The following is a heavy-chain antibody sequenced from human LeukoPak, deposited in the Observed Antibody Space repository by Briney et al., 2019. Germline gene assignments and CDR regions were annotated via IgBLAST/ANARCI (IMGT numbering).Heavy chain of an antibody. V-gene: IGHV1-2*02. D-gene: IGHD6-19*01. Sequence: GASVRVSCKASGYTFTGSYMLWVRQAPGQGLEWMGWINPNSGDTNYAQRFQGAVTMTRDTSISTAYMELSRLTSDDTAVYYCARGTGWYHFDYWGQGTLVTVSS. CDR2: INPNSGDT. J-gene: IGHJ4*02. CDR3: ARGTGWYHFDY. CDR1: GYTFTGSY.